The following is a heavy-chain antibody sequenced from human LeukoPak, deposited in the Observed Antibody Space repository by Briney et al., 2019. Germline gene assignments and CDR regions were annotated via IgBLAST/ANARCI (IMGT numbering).Heavy chain of an antibody. CDR1: GGSISSGGYY. Sequence: SQTLSLTCTVSGGSISSGGYYWSWIRQHPGKGLERIGYIYYSGSTYYNPSLKSRVTISVDTSKNQFSLKLSSVTAADTAVYYCAREPYCSGGSCYSVFAFDIWGQGTMVTVSS. CDR3: AREPYCSGGSCYSVFAFDI. D-gene: IGHD2-15*01. CDR2: IYYSGST. J-gene: IGHJ3*02. V-gene: IGHV4-31*03.